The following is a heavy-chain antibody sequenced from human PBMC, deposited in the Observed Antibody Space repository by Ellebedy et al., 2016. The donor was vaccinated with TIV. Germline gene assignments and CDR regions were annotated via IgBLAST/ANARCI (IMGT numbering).Heavy chain of an antibody. V-gene: IGHV3-30*18. J-gene: IGHJ6*02. CDR1: GFAFNSYN. D-gene: IGHD3-16*01. Sequence: GESLKISCVGSGFAFNSYNVHWVRQAPGKGLEWVALISFDARSKKYADSVKGRFTISRDDSKNTLYLQMNSLRAEDKAVYYCAKVRSLRDYVWGSYYYYAMDVWGQGTTVSVSS. CDR2: ISFDARSK. CDR3: AKVRSLRDYVWGSYYYYAMDV.